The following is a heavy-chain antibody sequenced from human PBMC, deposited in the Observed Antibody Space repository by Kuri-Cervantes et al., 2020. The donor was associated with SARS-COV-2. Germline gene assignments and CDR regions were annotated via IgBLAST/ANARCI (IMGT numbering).Heavy chain of an antibody. CDR1: GFTFSSYG. J-gene: IGHJ4*02. D-gene: IGHD6-19*01. CDR3: AKDIAVAGHFDY. V-gene: IGHV3-30*18. CDR2: ISYDGSNK. Sequence: LSLTCAASGFTFSSYGMHWVRQAPGKGLEWVAVISYDGSNKYYADSVKGRFTISRDNSKNTLYLQTNSLRAEDTAVYYCAKDIAVAGHFDYWGQGTLVTVSS.